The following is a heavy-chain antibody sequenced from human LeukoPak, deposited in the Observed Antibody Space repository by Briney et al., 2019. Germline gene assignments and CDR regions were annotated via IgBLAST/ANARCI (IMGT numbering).Heavy chain of an antibody. CDR1: GFTFNTYS. V-gene: IGHV3-48*01. J-gene: IGHJ4*02. Sequence: GGSLRLSCEASGFTFNTYSMNWVRQAPGKGLEWISYITGDSHTIYYAGSVKGRFTISRDNAKNSLYLQMNSLRAEDTAVYYCARDMGIATGYYVDYWGQGTLVTVSS. CDR3: ARDMGIATGYYVDY. CDR2: ITGDSHTI. D-gene: IGHD3-9*01.